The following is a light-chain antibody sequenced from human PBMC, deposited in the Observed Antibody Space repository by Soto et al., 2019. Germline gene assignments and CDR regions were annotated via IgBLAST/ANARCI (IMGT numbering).Light chain of an antibody. CDR3: MQALQTPRT. V-gene: IGKV2-28*01. J-gene: IGKJ1*01. Sequence: DIVMTQSPLSLPVTPGEPASISRRSSQSLLHSNGYNYLDWYLQKPGQSPQLLIYLGSNRASGVPDRFSGSGSGTDFTLKISRVEAEDVGVYYCMQALQTPRTFGQGTQVEIK. CDR1: QSLLHSNGYNY. CDR2: LGS.